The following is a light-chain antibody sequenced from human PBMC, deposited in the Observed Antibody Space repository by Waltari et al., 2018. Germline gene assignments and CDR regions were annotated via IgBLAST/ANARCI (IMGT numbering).Light chain of an antibody. CDR2: GAS. CDR1: QGISSF. J-gene: IGKJ4*01. CDR3: QQLNMYPLT. V-gene: IGKV1-9*01. Sequence: DIQLTQSPSFLSASVGDRDNLTCRASQGISSFLAWYQQKPGKAPKVLIYGASTLKSGVPSRFIGSGSGTEFTLTIASLQPEDFATYWCQQLNMYPLTFGGGTKVEIK.